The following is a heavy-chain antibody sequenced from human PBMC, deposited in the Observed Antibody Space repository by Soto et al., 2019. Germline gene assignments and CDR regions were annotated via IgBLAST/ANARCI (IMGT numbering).Heavy chain of an antibody. CDR3: ARDDIVVVPTYSAMGSFDY. D-gene: IGHD2-2*01. CDR1: GYTFTSYY. V-gene: IGHV1-46*01. CDR2: INPSGGST. J-gene: IGHJ4*02. Sequence: GASVKVSCKASGYTFTSYYMHWVRQAPGQGLEWMGIINPSGGSTSYAQKLQGRVTMTTDTSTSTAYMELRSLRSDDTAVYYCARDDIVVVPTYSAMGSFDYWGQGTLVTVSS.